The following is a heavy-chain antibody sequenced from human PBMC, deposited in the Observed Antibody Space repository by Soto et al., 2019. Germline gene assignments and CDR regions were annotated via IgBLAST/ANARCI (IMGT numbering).Heavy chain of an antibody. D-gene: IGHD3-22*01. CDR3: AREGEYYYDSSGYRYFDY. CDR2: INPNSGGT. J-gene: IGHJ4*02. Sequence: QVQLVQSGAEVKKPGASVKVSCKASGYTFTGYYMDWVRQAPGQGLEWMGWINPNSGGTNYAQKFQGWVTMTRDTSISTAYMELSRLRSDDTAVYYCAREGEYYYDSSGYRYFDYWGQGTLVTVSS. V-gene: IGHV1-2*04. CDR1: GYTFTGYY.